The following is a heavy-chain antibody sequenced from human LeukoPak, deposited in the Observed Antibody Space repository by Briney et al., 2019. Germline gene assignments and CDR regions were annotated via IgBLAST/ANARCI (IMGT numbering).Heavy chain of an antibody. CDR2: IYCSGST. V-gene: IGHV4-61*01. CDR3: AREENGWNGSDDAFDI. J-gene: IGHJ3*02. D-gene: IGHD1-1*01. CDR1: GGSVSSGSYY. Sequence: PSETLSLTCTVSGGSVSSGSYYWSWIRQPPGKGLEWIGYIYCSGSTNYNPSLKSRVAISVDTSKNQFSLKLSSVTAADTAVYYCAREENGWNGSDDAFDIWGQGTMVTVSS.